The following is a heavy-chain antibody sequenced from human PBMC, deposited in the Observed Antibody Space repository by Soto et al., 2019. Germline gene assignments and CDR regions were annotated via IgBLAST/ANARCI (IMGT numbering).Heavy chain of an antibody. CDR2: ISHTGST. V-gene: IGHV4-30-2*01. Sequence: QLQLQESGSGLVKPSQTLSLTCAVSSGAISSGGHSWSWIRQPPGKGLEWIGYISHTGSTYYNPSLKSRVTISVDRSKNQVSLKLSSVTAADTAVYYCARGGLLPDYWGHGTLVTVAS. D-gene: IGHD5-18*01. J-gene: IGHJ4*01. CDR3: ARGGLLPDY. CDR1: SGAISSGGHS.